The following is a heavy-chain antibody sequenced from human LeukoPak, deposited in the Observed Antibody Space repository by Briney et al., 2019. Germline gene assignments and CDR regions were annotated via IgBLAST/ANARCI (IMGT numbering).Heavy chain of an antibody. J-gene: IGHJ2*01. CDR1: GFTFSSYA. CDR3: ARDNPYNWNLLGYFDL. V-gene: IGHV3-23*01. CDR2: ISGSGGST. Sequence: GGSLRLSCAASGFTFSSYAMSWVRQAPGKGLEWVSAISGSGGSTYYADSVKGRFTISRDNSKNTLYLQMNSLRAEDTAVYYCARDNPYNWNLLGYFDLWGRGTLVTVSS. D-gene: IGHD1-1*01.